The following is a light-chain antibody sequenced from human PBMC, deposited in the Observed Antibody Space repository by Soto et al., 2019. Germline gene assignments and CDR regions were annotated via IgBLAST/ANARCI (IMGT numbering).Light chain of an antibody. V-gene: IGLV1-51*01. CDR3: GSWDSSLCVVV. CDR2: DNN. Sequence: QSVLTQPPSVSAAPGQKVTISCSGSSSNIGNNYVSWYQQLPGTAPKLLIYDNNKRPSGIPDRFSGSKSGTSATLGITGLQTGDEDDYFCGSWDSSLCVVVFGGGTKLTVL. J-gene: IGLJ2*01. CDR1: SSNIGNNY.